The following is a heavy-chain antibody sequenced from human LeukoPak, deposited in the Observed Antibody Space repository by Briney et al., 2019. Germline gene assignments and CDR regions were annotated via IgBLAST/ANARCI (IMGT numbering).Heavy chain of an antibody. CDR2: IIPILGIA. Sequence: GASVKVSCKASGGTFSSYAISWVRQAPGQGLEWMGRIIPILGIANYAQKFQGRVTITADKSTSTAYMELSSLRSEDTAVYYCARVRVGALLSSDYWGQGTLVTVSS. CDR3: ARVRVGALLSSDY. D-gene: IGHD1-26*01. CDR1: GGTFSSYA. V-gene: IGHV1-69*04. J-gene: IGHJ4*02.